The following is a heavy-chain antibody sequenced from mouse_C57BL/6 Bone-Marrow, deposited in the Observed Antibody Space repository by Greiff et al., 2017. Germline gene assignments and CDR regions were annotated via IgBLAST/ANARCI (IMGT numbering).Heavy chain of an antibody. CDR1: GYTFTSYG. CDR3: ARYCDYVSWFAY. CDR2: IYPRSGTT. Sequence: VKLQESGAELARPGASVKLSCKASGYTFTSYGISWVKQRTGQGLEWIGEIYPRSGTTYYNEKFKSKGNLTADKYSTLAYMELLILTSEDSAVYFCARYCDYVSWFAYWGQGTLVTVSA. V-gene: IGHV1-81*01. J-gene: IGHJ3*01. D-gene: IGHD2-4*01.